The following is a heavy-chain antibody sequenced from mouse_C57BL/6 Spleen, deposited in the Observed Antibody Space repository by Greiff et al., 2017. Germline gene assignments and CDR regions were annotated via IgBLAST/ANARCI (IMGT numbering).Heavy chain of an antibody. D-gene: IGHD2-1*01. J-gene: IGHJ3*01. Sequence: VQLQQPGAELVKPGASVKLSCKASGYTFTSYWMQWVKQRPGQGLEWIGGIDPSDGYTNYNQKFKGKATLSVDTSSSTAYMQLSSLTSEDSSVDYCARTTLYYGNYVLAYWGQGTLVTFSA. CDR2: IDPSDGYT. CDR3: ARTTLYYGNYVLAY. V-gene: IGHV1-50*01. CDR1: GYTFTSYW.